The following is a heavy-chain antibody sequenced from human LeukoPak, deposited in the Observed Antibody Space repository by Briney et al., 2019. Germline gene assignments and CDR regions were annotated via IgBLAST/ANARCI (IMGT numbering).Heavy chain of an antibody. J-gene: IGHJ4*02. D-gene: IGHD3-3*01. V-gene: IGHV4-4*02. CDR1: LDSTTSNF. Sequence: PSETLSLTCTVPLDSTTSNFWSWVRQPPGKGLEWIGEIHRSGSPNYNPSLQSRVTISIDRSRNQIALELSSVTAADTAVYYCAREIFGGFNPGAYWGQGTLVTVSS. CDR3: AREIFGGFNPGAY. CDR2: IHRSGSP.